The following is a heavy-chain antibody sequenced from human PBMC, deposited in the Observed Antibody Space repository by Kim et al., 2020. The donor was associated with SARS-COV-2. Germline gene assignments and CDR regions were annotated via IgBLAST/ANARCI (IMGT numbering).Heavy chain of an antibody. CDR3: ARLGITMVRGVNVDY. CDR2: ICYSGST. V-gene: IGHV4-39*01. J-gene: IGHJ4*02. CDR1: GGSISSSSYY. Sequence: SETLSLTCTVSGGSISSSSYYWGWIRQPPGKGLEWIGSICYSGSTYYNPSLKSRVTISVDTSKNQFSLKLSSVTAADTAVYYCARLGITMVRGVNVDYWGQGTLVTVSS. D-gene: IGHD3-10*01.